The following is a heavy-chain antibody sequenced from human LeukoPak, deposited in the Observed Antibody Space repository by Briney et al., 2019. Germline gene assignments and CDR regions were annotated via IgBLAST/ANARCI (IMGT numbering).Heavy chain of an antibody. CDR1: GFTVSNNY. CDR2: IYSGGST. D-gene: IGHD1-26*01. CDR3: AREGSYGKFDY. Sequence: GGSLRLSCAASGFTVSNNYMSWVRQAPGKGLEWVSVIYSGGSTHYADSVKGRLTISRDNSENTLYLQMNSLRDEDTAVYNCAREGSYGKFDYWGQGTLVTVSS. J-gene: IGHJ4*02. V-gene: IGHV3-66*01.